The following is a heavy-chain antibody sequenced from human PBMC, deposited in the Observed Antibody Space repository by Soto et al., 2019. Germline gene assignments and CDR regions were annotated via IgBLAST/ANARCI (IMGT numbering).Heavy chain of an antibody. CDR2: IYYTGST. D-gene: IGHD1-1*01. V-gene: IGHV4-61*01. Sequence: SETLSLTCSVSGGSVSSGNYYWSWIRQPPGKGLEWIGYIYYTGSTNYNPSLKSRVTISVDTSKNQFSLKLGSVTAADTAVYYCAQTTGWPGFDYWGQGILVTVSS. CDR3: AQTTGWPGFDY. CDR1: GGSVSSGNYY. J-gene: IGHJ4*02.